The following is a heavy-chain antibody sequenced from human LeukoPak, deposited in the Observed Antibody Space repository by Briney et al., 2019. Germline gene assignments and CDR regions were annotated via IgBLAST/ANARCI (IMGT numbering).Heavy chain of an antibody. CDR3: AKEMGVAVGNYMDV. CDR2: IRYDGSNK. Sequence: GGSLRLSCAASGFTFSSYGMHWVRQAPGKGLEWVAFIRYDGSNKYYADSVKGRFTISRDNSKNTLYLQMNSLRAEDTAVYYCAKEMGVAVGNYMDVWGKGTTVTVSS. CDR1: GFTFSSYG. D-gene: IGHD6-19*01. V-gene: IGHV3-30*02. J-gene: IGHJ6*03.